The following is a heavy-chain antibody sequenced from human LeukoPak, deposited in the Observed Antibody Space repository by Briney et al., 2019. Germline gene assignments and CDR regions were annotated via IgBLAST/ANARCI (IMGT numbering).Heavy chain of an antibody. D-gene: IGHD3-10*01. Sequence: PGRSLRLSCAASGFTFDDYAMHWVRQAPGKGLEWVSGISWNSGSIGYADSVKGRFTIPRDNAKNSLYLQMNSLRAEDTALYYYAKDTTLKLLWFGESWSGMDVWGQGTTVTVSS. J-gene: IGHJ6*02. CDR1: GFTFDDYA. V-gene: IGHV3-9*01. CDR3: AKDTTLKLLWFGESWSGMDV. CDR2: ISWNSGSI.